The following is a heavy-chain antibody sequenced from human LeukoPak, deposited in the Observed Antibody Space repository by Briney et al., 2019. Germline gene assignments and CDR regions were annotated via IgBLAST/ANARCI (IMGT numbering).Heavy chain of an antibody. V-gene: IGHV3-11*01. CDR1: GFTFSDYY. D-gene: IGHD3-22*01. Sequence: TSGGSLRLSCAASGFTFSDYYMSWIRQAPGKGLEWVSYISSSGSTIYYADSVKGRFTISRDNAKNSLYLQMNSLRAEDTAVYYCARQLFHDSSGYYRGAFDIWGQGTMVTVSS. CDR3: ARQLFHDSSGYYRGAFDI. J-gene: IGHJ3*02. CDR2: ISSSGSTI.